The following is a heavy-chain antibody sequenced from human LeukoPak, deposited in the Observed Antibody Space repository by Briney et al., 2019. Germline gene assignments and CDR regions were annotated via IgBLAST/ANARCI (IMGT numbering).Heavy chain of an antibody. CDR1: GFTFSSYE. D-gene: IGHD4-17*01. Sequence: GGSLRLSCAASGFTFSSYEMNWVRQAPGKGLEWVSYISSSGSTIYYADSVKGRFTISRDNAKNSLYLQMNSLRAEDTAVYYCARAYGDYYCYYGMDVWGQGTTVTVSS. V-gene: IGHV3-48*03. CDR2: ISSSGSTI. CDR3: ARAYGDYYCYYGMDV. J-gene: IGHJ6*02.